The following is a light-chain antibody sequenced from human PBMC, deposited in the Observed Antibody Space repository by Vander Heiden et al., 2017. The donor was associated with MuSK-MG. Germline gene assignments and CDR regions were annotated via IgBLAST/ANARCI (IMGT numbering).Light chain of an antibody. CDR1: SSNIGNNY. J-gene: IGLJ2*01. Sequence: SVLTQPPSVSAAPGQKVNISCSGSSSNIGNNYVSWYQQLPGTAPKLLIYDDNKRPSGIPDRFSGSKSDTSATLGITGLQAGDEADYYCGTWDSSLSAVVFGGGTKLTVL. CDR3: GTWDSSLSAVV. V-gene: IGLV1-51*01. CDR2: DDN.